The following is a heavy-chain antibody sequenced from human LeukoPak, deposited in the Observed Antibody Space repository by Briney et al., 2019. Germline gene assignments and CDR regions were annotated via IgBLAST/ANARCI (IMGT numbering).Heavy chain of an antibody. CDR1: GGSISSSSYY. V-gene: IGHV4-39*07. CDR3: ARGLHYDILTGPRIDAFDI. Sequence: SETLSLTCTVSGGSISSSSYYWGWIRQPPGKGLEWIGSIYYSGSTYYNPSLKSRVTISVDTSKNQFSLKLSSVTAADAAVYYCARGLHYDILTGPRIDAFDIWGQGTMVTVSS. D-gene: IGHD3-9*01. CDR2: IYYSGST. J-gene: IGHJ3*02.